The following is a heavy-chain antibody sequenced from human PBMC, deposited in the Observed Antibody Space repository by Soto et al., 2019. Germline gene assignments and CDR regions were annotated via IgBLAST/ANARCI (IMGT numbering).Heavy chain of an antibody. J-gene: IGHJ6*02. CDR1: VYTFTSYG. CDR3: ARDCTSTSCYYRYYYGMDV. Sequence: ASLKVSCKASVYTFTSYGISWVRQSPGQGIEWMGWISAYNGNTNYAQKLQGRVTMTTDTSTSTAYMELRSLRSDDTAVYYCARDCTSTSCYYRYYYGMDVWAQGTTVTVSS. V-gene: IGHV1-18*04. D-gene: IGHD2-2*01. CDR2: ISAYNGNT.